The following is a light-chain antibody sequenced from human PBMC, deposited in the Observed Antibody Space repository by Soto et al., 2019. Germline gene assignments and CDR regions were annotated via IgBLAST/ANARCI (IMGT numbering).Light chain of an antibody. CDR3: SSYKGQNKRM. CDR2: QVT. J-gene: IGLJ3*02. V-gene: IGLV2-14*01. Sequence: QSALTQPASVSGSPGQSITISCTGTSSDVGYNYVSWYQQHPGKAPKLVIFQVTYRPSGVSNRFSGAKSGNTASLTISGLQDEDDDDYYSSSYKGQNKRMFGGGIKLTV. CDR1: SSDVGYNY.